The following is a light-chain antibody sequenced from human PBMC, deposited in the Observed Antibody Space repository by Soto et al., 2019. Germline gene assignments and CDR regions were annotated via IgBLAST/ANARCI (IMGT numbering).Light chain of an antibody. CDR3: QQYNSYPWT. V-gene: IGKV1-5*03. CDR1: QSISNW. Sequence: DIQMTQSPSTLSASVGDRVTITCRASQSISNWLAWYQQKPGKAPKLLIYKASSLESGVPSRFSGSGYGIEFTLTISSLQPDDFATYYCQQYNSYPWTFGQGTKVEIK. CDR2: KAS. J-gene: IGKJ1*01.